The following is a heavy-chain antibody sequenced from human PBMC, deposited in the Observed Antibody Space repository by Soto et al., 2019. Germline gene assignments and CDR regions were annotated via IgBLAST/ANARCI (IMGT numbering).Heavy chain of an antibody. CDR2: IDPSGSYT. J-gene: IGHJ4*02. Sequence: PGESLKISCKGSGFIFTGYWINWVRQVPGKGLEWMGRIDPSGSYTNYSPSFQGHVTISADKSISTAYLQWTSLKASDTAMYYCARLDSSSSDWGQGTLVTVSS. CDR1: GFIFTGYW. D-gene: IGHD6-6*01. V-gene: IGHV5-10-1*01. CDR3: ARLDSSSSD.